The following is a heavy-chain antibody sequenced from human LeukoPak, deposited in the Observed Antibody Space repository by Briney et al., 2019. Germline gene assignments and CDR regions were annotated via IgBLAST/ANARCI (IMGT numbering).Heavy chain of an antibody. CDR2: ISSNGGST. D-gene: IGHD3-10*01. J-gene: IGHJ4*02. V-gene: IGHV3-64D*06. CDR1: GFTFSSYA. CDR3: VKGHYYGSGTPTFDY. Sequence: GGSLRLSCSASGFTFSSYAMHWVRQAPGKGLEYVSAISSNGGSTYYADSVKGRFTISRDNSKNTLYLQMGSLRAEDTAVYYCVKGHYYGSGTPTFDYWGQGTLVTVSS.